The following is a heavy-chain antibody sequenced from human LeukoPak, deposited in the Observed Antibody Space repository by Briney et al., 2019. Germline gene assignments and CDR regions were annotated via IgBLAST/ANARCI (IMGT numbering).Heavy chain of an antibody. CDR3: ARSSAEYDILTGYSDNYYYGMDV. D-gene: IGHD3-9*01. Sequence: SVKVSCKASGGTFSSYAISWVRQAPGQGLEWIGGIIPIFGTANYAQKFQGRVTITADESTSTAYMELSSLRSEDTAVYYFARSSAEYDILTGYSDNYYYGMDVWGKGTTVTVSS. CDR1: GGTFSSYA. CDR2: IIPIFGTA. J-gene: IGHJ6*04. V-gene: IGHV1-69*13.